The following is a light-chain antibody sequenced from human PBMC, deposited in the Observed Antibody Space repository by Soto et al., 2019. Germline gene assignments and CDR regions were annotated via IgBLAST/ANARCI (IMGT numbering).Light chain of an antibody. Sequence: QSVLTQPPSVSGAPGQRVTISCTGSSSNIGAGYDVHWYHQLPGTAPKLLIYGNSNRPSGVPDQFSGSKSGTSASLAITGLQAEDEADYYCQSYDSSLSGYVVFGGGTKLTVL. CDR2: GNS. V-gene: IGLV1-40*01. CDR3: QSYDSSLSGYVV. J-gene: IGLJ2*01. CDR1: SSNIGAGYD.